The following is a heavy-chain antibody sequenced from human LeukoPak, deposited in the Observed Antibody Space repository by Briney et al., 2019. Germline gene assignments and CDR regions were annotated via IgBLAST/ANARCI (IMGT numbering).Heavy chain of an antibody. CDR3: ARDRYYYDSSGLGAFDI. J-gene: IGHJ3*02. Sequence: GGSLRLSCAASGFTFSSYWMSWVRQAPGKGLEWVANIKQDGSEKYYVDSVKGRFTISRDNAKNSLYLQMNSLRAEDTGVYYCARDRYYYDSSGLGAFDIWGQGTMVTVSS. CDR2: IKQDGSEK. CDR1: GFTFSSYW. D-gene: IGHD3-22*01. V-gene: IGHV3-7*01.